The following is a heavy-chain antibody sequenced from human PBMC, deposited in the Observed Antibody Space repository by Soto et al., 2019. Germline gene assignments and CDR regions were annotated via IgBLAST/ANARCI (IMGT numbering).Heavy chain of an antibody. CDR1: GYTFTSYD. Sequence: ASVKVSCKASGYTFTSYDINWVRQATGQGLEWMGWMNPNSGNTGYAQKFQGRVTMTRNTSISTAYMELSSLRSEDTAVYYCATVLLWFGEQHAWGQGALVTVSS. D-gene: IGHD3-10*01. J-gene: IGHJ5*02. CDR3: ATVLLWFGEQHA. V-gene: IGHV1-8*01. CDR2: MNPNSGNT.